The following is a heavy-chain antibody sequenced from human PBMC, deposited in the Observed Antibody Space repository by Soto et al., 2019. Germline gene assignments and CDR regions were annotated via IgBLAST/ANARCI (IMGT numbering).Heavy chain of an antibody. CDR1: GFTFSSYA. D-gene: IGHD5-18*01. Sequence: GGSLRLSCAASGFTFSSYAMSWVRQAPGKGLEWVSAISGSGGSTYYADSVKGRFTTSRDNSKNTLYLQMNSLRAEDTAVYYCAKDHSSIGYYYYGMDVWGQGTTVTVSS. V-gene: IGHV3-23*01. J-gene: IGHJ6*02. CDR2: ISGSGGST. CDR3: AKDHSSIGYYYYGMDV.